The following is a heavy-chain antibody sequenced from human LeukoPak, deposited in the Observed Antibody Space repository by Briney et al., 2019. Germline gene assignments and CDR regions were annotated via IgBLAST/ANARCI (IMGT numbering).Heavy chain of an antibody. CDR2: ICSGSTYG. J-gene: IGHJ4*02. D-gene: IGHD2-2*01. CDR1: GFTFSSYS. V-gene: IGHV3-21*01. Sequence: TGRSLRLSCTASGFTFSSYSMNWVRQAPGERLGWLSSICSGSTYGYYADSVKGRFTISRDNAKNSLYLQMNSLTAEDTAVYYCARDPQRYCSSNSCLVDYWGQGTLVTVSS. CDR3: ARDPQRYCSSNSCLVDY.